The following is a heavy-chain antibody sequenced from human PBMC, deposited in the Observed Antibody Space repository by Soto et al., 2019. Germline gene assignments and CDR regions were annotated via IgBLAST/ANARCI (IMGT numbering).Heavy chain of an antibody. CDR1: GGTFSSYA. Sequence: QVQLVQSGAEVKKPGSSVKVSCKASGGTFSSYAISWVRQAPGQGLEWMGGIIPIFGTANYAQKFQGRVTITADESTSTAYMELSSLRSEDTAVYYCARDPKITIFGVVTPQGGMDVWGQGTTVTVSS. J-gene: IGHJ6*02. CDR2: IIPIFGTA. D-gene: IGHD3-3*01. CDR3: ARDPKITIFGVVTPQGGMDV. V-gene: IGHV1-69*01.